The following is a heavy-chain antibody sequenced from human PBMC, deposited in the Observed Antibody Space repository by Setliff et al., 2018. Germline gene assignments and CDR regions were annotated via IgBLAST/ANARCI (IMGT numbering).Heavy chain of an antibody. CDR2: IYYSGST. D-gene: IGHD3-16*01. J-gene: IGHJ6*03. V-gene: IGHV4-39*01. Sequence: KPSETLSLTCTVSGGSISSSSYYWGWIRQPPGKGLEWIGSIYYSGSTYYTPSLKSRVTISVDTSRNRFSLKLSSVTAADTAVYYCAGLGGSSGSGGFYYYYYYRDVWGKGTTVTVSS. CDR1: GGSISSSSYY. CDR3: AGLGGSSGSGGFYYYYYYRDV.